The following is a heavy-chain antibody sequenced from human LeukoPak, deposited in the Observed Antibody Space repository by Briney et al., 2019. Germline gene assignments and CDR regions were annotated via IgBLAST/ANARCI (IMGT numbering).Heavy chain of an antibody. D-gene: IGHD6-13*01. CDR1: GGSISSSSYY. Sequence: SSETLSLTCTVSGGSISSSSYYWGWIRQPPGKGLEWIGYIYYSGSTNYNPSLKSRVTISVDTSKNQFSLKLSSVTAADTAVYYCARGGSSWYDVFNYFDYWGQGTLVTVSS. CDR3: ARGGSSWYDVFNYFDY. V-gene: IGHV4-61*05. CDR2: IYYSGST. J-gene: IGHJ4*02.